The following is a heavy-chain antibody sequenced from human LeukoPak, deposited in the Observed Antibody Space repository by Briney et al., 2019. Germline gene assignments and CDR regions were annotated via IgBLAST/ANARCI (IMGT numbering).Heavy chain of an antibody. Sequence: SETLSLTCAVYGGSFSGYYWSWIRQPPGKGLEWIGSIYYSGSTYYNPSLKSRVTISVDTSKNQFSLKLSSVTAADTAMYYCARRYYDFWCGYRLNYYYYYGMDVWGQGTTVTVSS. CDR3: ARRYYDFWCGYRLNYYYYYGMDV. V-gene: IGHV4-34*01. D-gene: IGHD3-3*01. CDR2: IYYSGST. J-gene: IGHJ6*02. CDR1: GGSFSGYY.